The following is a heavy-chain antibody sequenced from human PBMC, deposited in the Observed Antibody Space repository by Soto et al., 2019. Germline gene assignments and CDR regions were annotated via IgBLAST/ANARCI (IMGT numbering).Heavy chain of an antibody. D-gene: IGHD3-10*01. Sequence: QVQLVQSGAEVKKPGSSVKVSCKASGGTFSSYAISWVRQAPGQGLEWIGGIIPIFGTANYAQKFQGRVTITADESTSTAYMELSSLRSEDTAVYYCARDLGEVRYGSGSYRYWGQGTLVTVSS. CDR3: ARDLGEVRYGSGSYRY. CDR2: IIPIFGTA. CDR1: GGTFSSYA. J-gene: IGHJ4*02. V-gene: IGHV1-69*01.